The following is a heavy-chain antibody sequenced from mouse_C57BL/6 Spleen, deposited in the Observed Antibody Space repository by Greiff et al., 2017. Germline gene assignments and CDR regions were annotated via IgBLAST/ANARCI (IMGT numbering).Heavy chain of an antibody. V-gene: IGHV7-1*01. J-gene: IGHJ4*01. D-gene: IGHD4-1*01. CDR1: GFPFSDFY. Sequence: EVMLVESGGGLVQSGRSLRLSCATSGFPFSDFYMEWVRQAPGKGLEWIAASRNKANDYTTEYSASVKGRFIVSRDTSHSILYLQMTALRAEDTVIDYCARDGGTGAMDYRGQGTSVTVSS. CDR3: ARDGGTGAMDY. CDR2: SRNKANDYTT.